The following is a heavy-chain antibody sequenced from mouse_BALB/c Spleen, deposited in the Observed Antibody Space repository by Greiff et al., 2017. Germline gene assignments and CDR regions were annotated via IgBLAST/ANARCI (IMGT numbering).Heavy chain of an antibody. J-gene: IGHJ2*01. CDR3: AQYGFDY. Sequence: VQLKESGGGLVQPGGSRKLSCAASGFTFSSFGMHWVRQAPEKGLEWVAYISSGSSTIYYADTVKGRFTISRDNPKNTLFLQMTSLRSEDTAMYYCAQYGFDYWGQGTTLTVSS. CDR2: ISSGSSTI. D-gene: IGHD1-1*01. V-gene: IGHV5-17*02. CDR1: GFTFSSFG.